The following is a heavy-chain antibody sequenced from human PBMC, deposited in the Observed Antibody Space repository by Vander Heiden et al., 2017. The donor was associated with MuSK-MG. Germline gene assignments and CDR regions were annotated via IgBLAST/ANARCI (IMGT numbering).Heavy chain of an antibody. Sequence: QVQLVQSGGGVVQPGRSLRLSCAASGFNFNTYGLHWVRQAPGKGLEWVALIWYDGSNKYYGDSVKGRFTISRDNSKNTLYLQMNSLRAEDTAVYYCARDLQKWLSREAFDIWGQGTMGNVSS. J-gene: IGHJ3*02. CDR1: GFNFNTYG. D-gene: IGHD6-19*01. CDR2: IWYDGSNK. V-gene: IGHV3-33*01. CDR3: ARDLQKWLSREAFDI.